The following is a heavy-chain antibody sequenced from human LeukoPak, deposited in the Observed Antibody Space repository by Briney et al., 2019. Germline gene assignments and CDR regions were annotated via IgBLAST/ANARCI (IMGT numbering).Heavy chain of an antibody. Sequence: GGSLRLSCAASGFTFSSYTMNWVRLAPGKGLEWVSSISSGSGYIQYADSVKGRFTISRDNAENSVFLQMRSLRVDDTALYYCVRGWFDYWGQGTPVTVSS. CDR1: GFTFSSYT. V-gene: IGHV3-21*01. J-gene: IGHJ5*01. CDR2: ISSGSGYI. CDR3: VRGWFDY.